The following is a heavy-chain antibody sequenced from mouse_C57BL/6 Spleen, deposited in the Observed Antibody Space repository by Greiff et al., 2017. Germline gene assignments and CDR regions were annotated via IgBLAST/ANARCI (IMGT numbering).Heavy chain of an antibody. Sequence: EVNVVESVAELVRPGASVKLSCTASGFNIKNTYMHWVKQRPEQGLEWIGRIDPANGNTKYAPKFQGKATITADTSSNTAYLQLSSLTSEDTAIYYCARRGYYGSSSFAYWGQGTLVTVSA. CDR3: ARRGYYGSSSFAY. J-gene: IGHJ3*01. V-gene: IGHV14-3*01. CDR1: GFNIKNTY. CDR2: IDPANGNT. D-gene: IGHD1-1*01.